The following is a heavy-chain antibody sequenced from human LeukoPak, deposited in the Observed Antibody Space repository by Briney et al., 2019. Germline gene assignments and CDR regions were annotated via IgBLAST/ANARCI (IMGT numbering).Heavy chain of an antibody. CDR1: GYTFTGYG. J-gene: IGHJ4*02. Sequence: ASVKVSCKASGYTFTGYGISWVRQAPGQGLEWMGWISAYNGNTNYAQKLQGRVTMTTDTSTSTAYMELSRLRSDDTAVYYCARAYGDYPYFDYWGQGTLVTVSS. V-gene: IGHV1-18*01. CDR3: ARAYGDYPYFDY. CDR2: ISAYNGNT. D-gene: IGHD4-17*01.